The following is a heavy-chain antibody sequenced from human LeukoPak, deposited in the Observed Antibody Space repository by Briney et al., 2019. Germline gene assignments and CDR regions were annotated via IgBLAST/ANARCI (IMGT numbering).Heavy chain of an antibody. CDR3: AKDIVLMVYAYFDY. CDR2: ISGSGGST. J-gene: IGHJ4*02. V-gene: IGHV3-23*01. D-gene: IGHD2-8*01. Sequence: WGSLRLSCAASGFTFSSYAMSWVRQAPGKGLEWVSAISGSGGSTYYADSVKGRFTISRDNSKNTLYLQMNSLRAEDTAVYYCAKDIVLMVYAYFDYWGQGTLVTVSS. CDR1: GFTFSSYA.